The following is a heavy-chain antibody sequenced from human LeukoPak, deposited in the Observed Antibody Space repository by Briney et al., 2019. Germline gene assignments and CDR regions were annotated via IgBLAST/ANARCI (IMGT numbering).Heavy chain of an antibody. Sequence: GGSLKLSCAASGFTVTNNYMSWVREAPRKGLEWVSSISSISSYIYYADSVKGRFTISRDNAKKSLYLQMNSLRAEDTAVYYCARATTYDILTGFSDYWGQGTLVTVSS. D-gene: IGHD3-9*01. CDR2: ISSISSYI. J-gene: IGHJ4*02. CDR3: ARATTYDILTGFSDY. CDR1: GFTVTNNY. V-gene: IGHV3-21*01.